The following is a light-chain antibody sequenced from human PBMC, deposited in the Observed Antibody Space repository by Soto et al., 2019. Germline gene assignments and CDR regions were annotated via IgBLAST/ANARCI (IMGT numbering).Light chain of an antibody. CDR2: EVS. CDR3: NSHTSGDFRV. J-gene: IGLJ1*01. V-gene: IGLV2-14*01. Sequence: QSALTQPASVSGSPGQSITISCTGTSSDIGNYDFVSWYQQVPGTAPKAMIYEVSSRPSGVSNRFSGSKSDYTASLTISGLQAEDEADYYCNSHTSGDFRVFGTGTKLTVL. CDR1: SSDIGNYDF.